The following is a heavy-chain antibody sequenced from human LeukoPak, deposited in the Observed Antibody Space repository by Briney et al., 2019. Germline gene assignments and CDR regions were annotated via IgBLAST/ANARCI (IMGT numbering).Heavy chain of an antibody. CDR3: ARFSRSAEYFQH. CDR1: GGSISSYY. Sequence: PSETPSLTCTVSGGSISSYYGSWIRQPAGKGLEWIGRIYTSGSTNYNPSLKSRVTMSVDTSKNQFSLKLSSVTAADTAVYYCARFSRSAEYFQHWGQGTLVTVSS. J-gene: IGHJ1*01. V-gene: IGHV4-4*07. CDR2: IYTSGST. D-gene: IGHD2-2*01.